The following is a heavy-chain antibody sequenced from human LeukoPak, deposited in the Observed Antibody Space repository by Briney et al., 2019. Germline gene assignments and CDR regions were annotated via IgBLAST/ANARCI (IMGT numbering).Heavy chain of an antibody. Sequence: SETLSLTCTVSGGSISSYYWSWIRQPPGKGLEWIGYIYYGGSTNYNPSLKSRVTISVDTSKNQFSLKLSSVTAADTAVYYCARHYYGSGSYYDGVNNWFDPWGQGTLVTVSS. D-gene: IGHD3-10*01. CDR1: GGSISSYY. CDR3: ARHYYGSGSYYDGVNNWFDP. CDR2: IYYGGST. V-gene: IGHV4-59*08. J-gene: IGHJ5*02.